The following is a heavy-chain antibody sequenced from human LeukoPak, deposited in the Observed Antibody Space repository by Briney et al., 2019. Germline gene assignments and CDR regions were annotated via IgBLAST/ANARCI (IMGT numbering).Heavy chain of an antibody. Sequence: PGGSLRLSCAASGFTFSSYGMHWVRQAPGKGLEWVAFIRYDGSNKYYADSVKSRFTISRDNSKNTLYLQMNSLRAEDTAVYYCAKDRLDIVVVPAAGYYFDYWGQGTLVTVSS. CDR2: IRYDGSNK. D-gene: IGHD2-2*01. CDR1: GFTFSSYG. V-gene: IGHV3-30*02. CDR3: AKDRLDIVVVPAAGYYFDY. J-gene: IGHJ4*02.